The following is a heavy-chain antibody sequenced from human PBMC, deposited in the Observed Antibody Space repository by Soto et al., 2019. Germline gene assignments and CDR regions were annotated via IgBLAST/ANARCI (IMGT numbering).Heavy chain of an antibody. J-gene: IGHJ3*02. V-gene: IGHV4-31*03. CDR3: ARERKIMKSAFDI. D-gene: IGHD3-16*01. Sequence: TLSLTCTVSGGSISSGGYYWSWIRQHPGKGLEWIGYIYYSGSTYYNPSLKSRVTISVDTSKNQFSLKLSSVTAADTAVYYCARERKIMKSAFDIWGQGTMVTVSS. CDR1: GGSISSGGYY. CDR2: IYYSGST.